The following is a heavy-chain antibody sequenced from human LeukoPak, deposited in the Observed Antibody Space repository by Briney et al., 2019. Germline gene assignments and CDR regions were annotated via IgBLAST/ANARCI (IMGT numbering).Heavy chain of an antibody. CDR3: ARRRYYDGSGYLE. V-gene: IGHV4-39*01. Sequence: KPSETLSLTCTVSGGSISSSSYYWGWIRQPPGKGLEWIGSIYYSGSTYYNPSLKSRVTMSVDTSNDQFSLNLRSVTAADTAVYYCARRRYYDGSGYLEWGQGTLLSVSS. D-gene: IGHD3-22*01. CDR1: GGSISSSSYY. J-gene: IGHJ1*01. CDR2: IYYSGST.